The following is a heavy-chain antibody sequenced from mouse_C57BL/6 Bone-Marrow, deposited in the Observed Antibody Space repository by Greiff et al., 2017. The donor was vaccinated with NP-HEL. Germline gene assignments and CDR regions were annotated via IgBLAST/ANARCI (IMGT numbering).Heavy chain of an antibody. D-gene: IGHD2-2*01. CDR3: APSTLVTRDC. Sequence: EVKLMESGPVLVKPGASVKMSCKASGYTFTDYYMNWVKQSHGKSLEWIGVINPYNGGTSYNQKFKGTATLTVDKSSRTAYIALKSLTSADSAVYSCAPSTLVTRDCWGQGTTLTVSS. CDR2: INPYNGGT. J-gene: IGHJ2*01. V-gene: IGHV1-19*01. CDR1: GYTFTDYY.